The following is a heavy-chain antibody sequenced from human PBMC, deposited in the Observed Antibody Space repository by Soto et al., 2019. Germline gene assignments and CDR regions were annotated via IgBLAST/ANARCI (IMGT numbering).Heavy chain of an antibody. D-gene: IGHD3-10*01. CDR2: IYYSGST. CDR3: ARQMGIWFGVYFGY. V-gene: IGHV4-39*01. Sequence: SDTLSLTCTVSGGSISSSSYYWGWIRQPPGKGLEWIGSIYYSGSTYYNPSLKSRVTISVDTSKNQFSLKLSSGTAADTAVYYCARQMGIWFGVYFGYWGQGTLVTVSS. J-gene: IGHJ4*02. CDR1: GGSISSSSYY.